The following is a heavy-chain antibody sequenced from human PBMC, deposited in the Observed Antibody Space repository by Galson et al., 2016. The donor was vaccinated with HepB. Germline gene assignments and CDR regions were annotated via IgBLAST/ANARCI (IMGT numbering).Heavy chain of an antibody. CDR1: GYTFTRYG. V-gene: IGHV1-18*01. J-gene: IGHJ4*02. D-gene: IGHD1-20*01. Sequence: SVKVSCKASGYTFTRYGISWVRQAPGQGLEWMGWISAYKGDTNYAQSLQGRVTVTTDTSINTAYMELGGLRSEDTAVYYCVPHLTETPDYFHFWGQGTLVTVSS. CDR2: ISAYKGDT. CDR3: VPHLTETPDYFHF.